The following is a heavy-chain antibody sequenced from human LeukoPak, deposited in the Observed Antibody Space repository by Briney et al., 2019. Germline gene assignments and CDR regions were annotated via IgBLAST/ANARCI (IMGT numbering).Heavy chain of an antibody. Sequence: GGSLRLSCTASGFTFNSHGMHWVRQAPGKGLEWVALISYEGSNIKYADSVKGRFTISRDNSKNTLYLQMNSLRAEDTALYYCAERGFCSGGSCYSFHFDYWGQGTLVTVSS. CDR3: AERGFCSGGSCYSFHFDY. CDR1: GFTFNSHG. J-gene: IGHJ4*02. V-gene: IGHV3-30*18. D-gene: IGHD2-15*01. CDR2: ISYEGSNI.